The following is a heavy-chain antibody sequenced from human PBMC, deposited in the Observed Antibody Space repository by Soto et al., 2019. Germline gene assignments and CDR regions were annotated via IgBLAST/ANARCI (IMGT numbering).Heavy chain of an antibody. V-gene: IGHV3-30-3*01. D-gene: IGHD2-2*01. CDR1: GFTSSSYA. CDR2: ISYDGSNK. J-gene: IGHJ6*02. Sequence: GGSLRLSCAASGFTSSSYAMHWVRQAPGKGLEWVAVISYDGSNKYYADSVKGRFTISRDNSKNTLYLQMNSLRAEDTAVYYCARDPGSYALYYYYYYGMDVWGQGTTVTVSS. CDR3: ARDPGSYALYYYYYYGMDV.